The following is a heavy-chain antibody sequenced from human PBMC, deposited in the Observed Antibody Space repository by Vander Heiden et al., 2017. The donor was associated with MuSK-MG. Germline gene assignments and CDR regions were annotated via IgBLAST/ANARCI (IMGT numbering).Heavy chain of an antibody. D-gene: IGHD3-22*01. Sequence: EVQLVESGGGLVQPGRSLRLSCAASGFTFDDYAMHWVRQAPGKGLEWVSGISWNSGSIGYADSVKGRFTISRDNAKNSLYLQMNSLRAEDTALYYCAKDYHYDSSGSHFDYWGQETLVTVSS. CDR3: AKDYHYDSSGSHFDY. J-gene: IGHJ4*02. CDR1: GFTFDDYA. CDR2: ISWNSGSI. V-gene: IGHV3-9*01.